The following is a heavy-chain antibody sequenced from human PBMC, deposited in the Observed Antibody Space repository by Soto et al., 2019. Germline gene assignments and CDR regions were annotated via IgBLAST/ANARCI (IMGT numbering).Heavy chain of an antibody. J-gene: IGHJ4*02. D-gene: IGHD1-7*01. CDR2: IYRTGRT. Sequence: SETLSLTRAVSCGSFTSNSCRNRIRQPPGQGLEWIVEIYRTGRTNYKPSLKSRVTISLDKSEKQISLKVTSLTAADTAVYYCASRDQGTSVDYWGQGTLVA. CDR1: CGSFTSNSC. V-gene: IGHV4-4*02. CDR3: ASRDQGTSVDY.